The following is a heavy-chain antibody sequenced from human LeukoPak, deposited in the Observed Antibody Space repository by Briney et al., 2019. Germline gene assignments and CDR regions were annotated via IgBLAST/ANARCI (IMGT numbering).Heavy chain of an antibody. CDR3: ARGRVSSSTWYSTYYYFFYMDF. CDR2: IYHTGST. J-gene: IGHJ6*03. CDR1: GASVSDYY. D-gene: IGHD4-11*01. Sequence: SETLSFTCTISGASVSDYYWRWLRQSPGKGLEWIGYIYHTGSTSYSASLKSRVTISADTSQNQFSLKLSSVTAADTAVYYCARGRVSSSTWYSTYYYFFYMDFWGKGTTATVSS. V-gene: IGHV4-59*02.